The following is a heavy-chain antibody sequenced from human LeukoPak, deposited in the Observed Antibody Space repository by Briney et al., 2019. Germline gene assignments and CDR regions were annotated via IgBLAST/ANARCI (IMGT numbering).Heavy chain of an antibody. J-gene: IGHJ4*02. D-gene: IGHD3-22*01. Sequence: SETLSLTCAVYGGSFSGYYCSWIRQPPGKGLEWIGEINHSGSTNYNPSLKSRVTISVDTSKNQFSLKLSSVTAADTAVYYCARGHSRYYDSSGYYYSDYWGQGTLVTVCS. CDR1: GGSFSGYY. V-gene: IGHV4-34*01. CDR3: ARGHSRYYDSSGYYYSDY. CDR2: INHSGST.